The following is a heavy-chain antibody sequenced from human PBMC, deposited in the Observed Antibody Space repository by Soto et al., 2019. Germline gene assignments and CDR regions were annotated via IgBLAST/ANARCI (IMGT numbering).Heavy chain of an antibody. Sequence: SETLSLTCTVSGGSVNSVSYYWSWIRQPPGKGLEWIGYIYYSGGTNYNPSLKSRVTISVDTSKNQFSLKLSSVTAADTAVYYCARDARMPTDLGRYHYYSMDFSGQAITVT. V-gene: IGHV4-61*01. CDR1: GGSVNSVSYY. CDR2: IYYSGGT. D-gene: IGHD1-26*01. CDR3: ARDARMPTDLGRYHYYSMDF. J-gene: IGHJ6*02.